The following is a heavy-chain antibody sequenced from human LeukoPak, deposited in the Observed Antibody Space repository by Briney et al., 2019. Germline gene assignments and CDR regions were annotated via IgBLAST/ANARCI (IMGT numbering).Heavy chain of an antibody. CDR3: ARTTGNYGYYFDY. CDR1: SGSINFYY. CDR2: IYYRGST. Sequence: SETLSLTCTVSSGSINFYYWSWIRQTPGKGLEWIGYIYYRGSTNYNPSLKSRVTISVDMPKNQFSLNLSSVTAADTAIYYCARTTGNYGYYFDYWGQGAQVTVSS. D-gene: IGHD1-7*01. V-gene: IGHV4-59*01. J-gene: IGHJ4*02.